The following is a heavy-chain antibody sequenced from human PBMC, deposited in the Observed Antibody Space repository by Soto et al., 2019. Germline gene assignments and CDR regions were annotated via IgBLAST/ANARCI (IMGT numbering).Heavy chain of an antibody. CDR3: ASDDVHCSGGRCYGVPMDV. CDR1: GFTVTSKY. V-gene: IGHV3-66*01. J-gene: IGHJ6*03. CDR2: IQSGGST. D-gene: IGHD2-15*01. Sequence: DVQLVESGGGLVQPGGSLTLSCAGSGFTVTSKYMSWVRQAPGKGLEWVSLIQSGGSTFYADSVKGRFSIFTDNSKNTVKIQMNRLRADDTAVYYWASDDVHCSGGRCYGVPMDVWGKGTTVTVSS.